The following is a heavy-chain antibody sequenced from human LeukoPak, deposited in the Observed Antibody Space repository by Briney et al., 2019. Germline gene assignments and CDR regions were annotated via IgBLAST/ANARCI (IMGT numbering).Heavy chain of an antibody. V-gene: IGHV4-31*03. CDR2: IYYSGST. J-gene: IGHJ4*02. CDR1: GGSISSGGYY. D-gene: IGHD6-6*01. Sequence: SETLSLTCSVSGGSISSGGYYWSWIRQHPGKGLEWIGYIYYSGSTYYNPSLKSRVTITVDTSKNQFSLKLSSVTAADTAVYYCAREKKSTKYSSFPGAFDYWGQGTLVTVSS. CDR3: AREKKSTKYSSFPGAFDY.